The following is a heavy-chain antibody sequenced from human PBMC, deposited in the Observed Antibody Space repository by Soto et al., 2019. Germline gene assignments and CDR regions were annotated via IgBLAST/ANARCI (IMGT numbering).Heavy chain of an antibody. CDR2: IKQGGSET. V-gene: IGHV3-7*03. CDR3: AKVPHGKVVVATAYIDY. J-gene: IGHJ4*02. D-gene: IGHD2-15*01. Sequence: GGSLRLSCAASGFTFSSYWMSWVRQAPGKGLEWVADIKQGGSETYYVDSVKGRFTISRDNAKNTLYLQMNSLRAEDTAVYYCAKVPHGKVVVATAYIDYWGQGTLVTVS. CDR1: GFTFSSYW.